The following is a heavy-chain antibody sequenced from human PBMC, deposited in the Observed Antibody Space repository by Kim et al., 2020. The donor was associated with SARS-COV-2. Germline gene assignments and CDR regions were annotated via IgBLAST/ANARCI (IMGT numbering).Heavy chain of an antibody. Sequence: ASVKVSCKASGYTFTRNAMHWVRQAPGQRLEWMGWINAGNGNTKYSQKFQGRVTITRDTSASTAYMKLSSLRSEDTAVYYCARGGGSYWYFDYWGQGTL. CDR3: ARGGGSYWYFDY. CDR1: GYTFTRNA. D-gene: IGHD3-10*01. V-gene: IGHV1-3*01. CDR2: INAGNGNT. J-gene: IGHJ4*02.